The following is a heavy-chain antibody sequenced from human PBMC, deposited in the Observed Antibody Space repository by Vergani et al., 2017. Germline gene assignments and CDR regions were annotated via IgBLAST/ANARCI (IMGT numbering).Heavy chain of an antibody. Sequence: QVQLVQSGAEVKKPGASVKVSCKASGYTFSTYGISWVRQAPGQGLEWMGWISAYNGNTNYPEKFQGRLTMTTDTSTRTAYMELRSLRSDDTAVYYCARDLIENHNYGRSGYWGPGTLVNVSS. CDR3: ARDLIENHNYGRSGY. CDR1: GYTFSTYG. V-gene: IGHV1-18*01. CDR2: ISAYNGNT. D-gene: IGHD6-25*01. J-gene: IGHJ1*01.